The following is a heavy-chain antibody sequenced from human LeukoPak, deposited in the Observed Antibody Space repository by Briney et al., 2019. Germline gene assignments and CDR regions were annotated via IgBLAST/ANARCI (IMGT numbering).Heavy chain of an antibody. CDR1: GYSFTTYW. CDR2: INPNSGGT. Sequence: GESLKISCRGSGYSFTTYWIGWVRQAPGQGLEWMGWINPNSGGTNYAQKFQGRVTMTRDTSISTAYMEVSRLRSDDTAVYYCARVYGDHYGSGVIDYWGQGTLVTVSS. CDR3: ARVYGDHYGSGVIDY. J-gene: IGHJ4*02. V-gene: IGHV1-2*02. D-gene: IGHD3-10*01.